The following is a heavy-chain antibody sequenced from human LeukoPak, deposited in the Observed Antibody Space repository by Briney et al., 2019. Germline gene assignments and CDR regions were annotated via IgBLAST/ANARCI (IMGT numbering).Heavy chain of an antibody. CDR3: ARGLRWLGNWFDP. CDR2: INHSGGT. V-gene: IGHV4-34*01. J-gene: IGHJ5*02. CDR1: GGSFSGYY. Sequence: SETLSLTCAVYGGSFSGYYWSWIRQPPGKGLEWIGEINHSGGTNYNPSLKSRVTISVDTSKNQFSLKLSSVTAADTAVYYCARGLRWLGNWFDPWGQGTLVTVSS. D-gene: IGHD6-19*01.